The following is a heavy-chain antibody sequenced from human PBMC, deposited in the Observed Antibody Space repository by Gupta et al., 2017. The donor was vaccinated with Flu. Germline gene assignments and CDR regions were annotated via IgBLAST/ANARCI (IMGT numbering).Heavy chain of an antibody. CDR1: ADY. CDR2: INPNTGEP. J-gene: IGHJ5*02. D-gene: IGHD6-6*01. CDR3: ARDGRSSSSGWFDP. V-gene: IGHV1-2*06. Sequence: ADYVHWVQQAPGQEVEWMGRINPNTGEPDYAQKVQGRVTMTRDTSMSTAYMELSRLRTHDTAVFYCARDGRSSSSGWFDPWCQGTLVTDSS.